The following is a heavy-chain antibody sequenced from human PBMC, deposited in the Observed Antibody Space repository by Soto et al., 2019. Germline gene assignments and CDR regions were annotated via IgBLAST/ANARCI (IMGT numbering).Heavy chain of an antibody. CDR2: IRSKANSYAT. D-gene: IGHD4-4*01. J-gene: IGHJ6*02. V-gene: IGHV3-73*02. Sequence: EVQLVESGGGLVQPGGSLKLSCAASGFTFSGSAMHWVRQASGKGLEWVGRIRSKANSYATAYAASVKGRFTISRDDSKNKAYLQMNSLKTEDTAVYYCTRRGYSNYGYYYYGMDVWGQGTTVTVSS. CDR3: TRRGYSNYGYYYYGMDV. CDR1: GFTFSGSA.